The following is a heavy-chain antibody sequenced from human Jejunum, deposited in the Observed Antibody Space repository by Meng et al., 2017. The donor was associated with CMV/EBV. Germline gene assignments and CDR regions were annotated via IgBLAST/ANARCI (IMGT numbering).Heavy chain of an antibody. CDR2: ISEIRDAS. Sequence: RLSCAASGFTFSNYAMTWVRQAPGKGLEWVSTISEIRDASYYGDSVKGRFAISRDNSKNTLYLQMSSLRVEDTAVYYCAKARQCEDWGQGTLVTVSS. J-gene: IGHJ4*02. V-gene: IGHV3-23*01. CDR1: GFTFSNYA. CDR3: AKARQCED.